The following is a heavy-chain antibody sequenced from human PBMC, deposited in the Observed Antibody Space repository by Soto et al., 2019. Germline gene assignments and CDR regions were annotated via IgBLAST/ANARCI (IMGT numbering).Heavy chain of an antibody. CDR2: INPNSGGT. V-gene: IGHV1-2*04. D-gene: IGHD2-2*01. CDR1: GYTFTGYY. CDR3: ARWGMTSPGDCSSTSCYAYYYYMDV. J-gene: IGHJ6*03. Sequence: ASVKVSCKASGYTFTGYYMHWVRQAPGQGLEWMGWINPNSGGTNYAQKFQGWVTMTRETSISTAYMELRRLRSDDTAVYYCARWGMTSPGDCSSTSCYAYYYYMDVWGKGTTVTVSS.